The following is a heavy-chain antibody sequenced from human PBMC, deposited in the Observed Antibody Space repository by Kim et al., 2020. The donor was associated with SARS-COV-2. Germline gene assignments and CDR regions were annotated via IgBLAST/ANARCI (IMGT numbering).Heavy chain of an antibody. CDR2: MNPNSGNT. CDR3: ARGSIVATIFNYYYYMGV. CDR1: GYTFTSYD. J-gene: IGHJ6*03. Sequence: ASVKVSCKASGYTFTSYDINWVRQATGQGLEWMGWMNPNSGNTGYAQKFQGRVTMTRNTSISTAYMELSSLRSEDTAVYYCARGSIVATIFNYYYYMGVWGKGTTVTVSS. V-gene: IGHV1-8*01. D-gene: IGHD5-12*01.